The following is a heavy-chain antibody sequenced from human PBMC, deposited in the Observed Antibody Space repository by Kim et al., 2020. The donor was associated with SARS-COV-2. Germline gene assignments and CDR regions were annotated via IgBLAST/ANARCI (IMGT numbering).Heavy chain of an antibody. V-gene: IGHV3-23*01. Sequence: GGSLRLSCVASGFTFTSYAMSWVRQAPGKGLEWVSVISGSGGRIYYADSVKGRFTISRDNSKNTLYLQMNSLRAGDTAVYYCAKRVSFYLESSGYYYFDYWGQGTLVTVSS. D-gene: IGHD3-22*01. CDR3: AKRVSFYLESSGYYYFDY. CDR2: ISGSGGRI. CDR1: GFTFTSYA. J-gene: IGHJ4*02.